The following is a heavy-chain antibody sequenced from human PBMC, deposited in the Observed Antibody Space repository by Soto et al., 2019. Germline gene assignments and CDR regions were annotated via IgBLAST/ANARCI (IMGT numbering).Heavy chain of an antibody. Sequence: EVQLVESGGGLVQPGGSLRLSCSASGFTLSSYSMNWVRQAPGKGLEWVSCISSSTDTIYYADSVKGRFTISRDHAKNSLYLHMNSLRAEDTAVYYCARDEGRSYYYYGMDVWGQGTTVTVSS. CDR2: ISSSTDTI. J-gene: IGHJ6*02. CDR3: ARDEGRSYYYYGMDV. D-gene: IGHD3-10*01. CDR1: GFTLSSYS. V-gene: IGHV3-48*01.